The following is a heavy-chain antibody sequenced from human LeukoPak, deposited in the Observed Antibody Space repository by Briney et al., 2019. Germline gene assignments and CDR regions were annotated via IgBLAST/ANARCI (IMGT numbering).Heavy chain of an antibody. J-gene: IGHJ4*02. V-gene: IGHV3-15*01. CDR2: VKSNTDGGTT. Sequence: GGSLSLSCAASGFSISYASMSWVRQAPGKGLQWVGRVKSNTDGGTTDYAAPVKGRFTISRDDSKNTLYLQMNSLKTDDTAVYYCRGARAGAGRRVFDYWGQGTLVTVSS. D-gene: IGHD6-19*01. CDR1: GFSISYAS. CDR3: RGARAGAGRRVFDY.